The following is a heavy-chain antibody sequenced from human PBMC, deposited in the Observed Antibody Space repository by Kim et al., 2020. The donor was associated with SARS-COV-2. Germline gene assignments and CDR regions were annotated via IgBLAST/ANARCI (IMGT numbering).Heavy chain of an antibody. J-gene: IGHJ6*02. CDR1: GFTFSSYG. V-gene: IGHV3-33*01. CDR3: ARDLYCSSTSCYGGIDYYYYYGMDV. Sequence: GGSLRLSCAASGFTFSSYGMHWVRQTPGKGLEWVAVIWYDGSNKYYADSVKGRFTISRDNSKNTLYLQMNSLRAEDTAVYYCARDLYCSSTSCYGGIDYYYYYGMDVWGQGTTVTVSS. D-gene: IGHD2-2*01. CDR2: IWYDGSNK.